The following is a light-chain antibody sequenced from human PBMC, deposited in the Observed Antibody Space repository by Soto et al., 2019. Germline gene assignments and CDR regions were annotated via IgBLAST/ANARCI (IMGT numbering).Light chain of an antibody. Sequence: QSFLSQPASVSRSPGQASTISCAGTSRDIAASNFVSWYQQRTGKTPKVMIYEVSNRPSGVSNRFSGSKSGTTASLTISGLQAEDEGDYYCSSYTANRVTLYVFGTGPKVPV. J-gene: IGLJ1*01. CDR1: SRDIAASNF. CDR2: EVS. CDR3: SSYTANRVTLYV. V-gene: IGLV2-14*01.